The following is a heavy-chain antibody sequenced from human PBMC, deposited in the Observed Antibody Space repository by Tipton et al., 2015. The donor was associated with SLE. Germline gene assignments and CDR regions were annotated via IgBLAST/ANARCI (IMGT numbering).Heavy chain of an antibody. CDR3: ARGWASLSY. CDR1: GDSISGGTHY. CDR2: VSASGNN. J-gene: IGHJ4*02. Sequence: TLSLTCTVSGDSISGGTHYWSWIRQPAGKTLEWIGRVSASGNNNNNLSLKSRVTISVDTSKNQFSPKLLSVTAADTAVYYCARGWASLSYWGQGTLVTVSS. D-gene: IGHD1-26*01. V-gene: IGHV4-61*02.